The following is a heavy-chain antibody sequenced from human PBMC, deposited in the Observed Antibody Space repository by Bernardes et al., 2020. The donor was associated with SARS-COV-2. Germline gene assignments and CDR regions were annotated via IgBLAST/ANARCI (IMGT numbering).Heavy chain of an antibody. J-gene: IGHJ4*02. D-gene: IGHD3-22*01. CDR3: ARGPRITMIVVVTPPDY. CDR1: GFTFSSYA. CDR2: ISSNGGST. V-gene: IGHV3-64*01. Sequence: GGSLRLSCAASGFTFSSYAMHWVRQAPGKGLEYVSAISSNGGSTYYANSVKGRFTISRDNSKNTLYLQMGSLRAEDMAVYYCARGPRITMIVVVTPPDYWGQGTLVTVSS.